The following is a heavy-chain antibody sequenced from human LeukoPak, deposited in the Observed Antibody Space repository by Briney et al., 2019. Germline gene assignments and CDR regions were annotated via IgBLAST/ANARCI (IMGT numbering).Heavy chain of an antibody. V-gene: IGHV4-59*01. CDR2: IYYSGST. D-gene: IGHD2-15*01. CDR1: GGSISNYF. CDR3: ARVGYCSGGGCYGLDY. J-gene: IGHJ4*02. Sequence: PSETLPLTCTVSGGSISNYFWSWIRQPPGKGLEWIGYIYYSGSTNYNPSLKSRVTISVDTSKNQFSLKLRSVTAADTAVYYCARVGYCSGGGCYGLDYWGQGTLVTVSS.